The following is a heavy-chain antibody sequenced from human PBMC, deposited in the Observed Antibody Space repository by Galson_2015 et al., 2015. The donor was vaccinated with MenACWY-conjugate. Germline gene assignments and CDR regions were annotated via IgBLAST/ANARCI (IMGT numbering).Heavy chain of an antibody. Sequence: SLRLSCAASGFTFSDYSMNWVRQTPGKGLEWVSYISSTSGTIYYTDSVKGSFTISRDNAKNSLYLQMNSLRDEDTAVYYCARKSTLELWGQGTLVTVSS. CDR3: ARKSTLEL. CDR2: ISSTSGTI. V-gene: IGHV3-48*02. D-gene: IGHD1-7*01. CDR1: GFTFSDYS. J-gene: IGHJ4*02.